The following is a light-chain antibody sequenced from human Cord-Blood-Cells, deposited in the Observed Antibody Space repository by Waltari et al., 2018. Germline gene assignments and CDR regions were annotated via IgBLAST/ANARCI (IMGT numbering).Light chain of an antibody. V-gene: IGKV3-11*01. CDR2: DAS. Sequence: EIVLTQSPATLSLSPGERATLSCRASQSVSSYLAWYQQKPGQAPRLLIYDASNRNTGIPARVSGSGSGTDLTLTISSRDPEDFAVYYCQHQSNRPPYTFGQGTKLEIK. J-gene: IGKJ2*01. CDR1: QSVSSY. CDR3: QHQSNRPPYT.